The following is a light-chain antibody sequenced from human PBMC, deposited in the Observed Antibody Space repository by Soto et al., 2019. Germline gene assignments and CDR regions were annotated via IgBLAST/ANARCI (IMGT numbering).Light chain of an antibody. J-gene: IGKJ1*01. CDR2: GAS. Sequence: EIVMTQSPATLSVSPGERATLSCRASQSVSSNLAWYQQKPGQAPGLLIYGASTRATGIPARFSGSGSGTEFTLTISSLQSEDFAVYYCQQYNNWVRTFGQGTKVEIK. CDR3: QQYNNWVRT. V-gene: IGKV3-15*01. CDR1: QSVSSN.